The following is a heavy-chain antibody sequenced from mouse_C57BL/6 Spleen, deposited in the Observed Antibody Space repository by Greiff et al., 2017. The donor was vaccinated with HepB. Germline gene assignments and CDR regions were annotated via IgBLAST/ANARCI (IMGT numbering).Heavy chain of an antibody. J-gene: IGHJ1*03. V-gene: IGHV1-54*01. D-gene: IGHD1-1*01. CDR2: INPGSGGT. CDR1: GYAFTNYL. CDR3: ARRDYYGSSYGYFDV. Sequence: LQESGAELVRPGTSVKVSCKASGYAFTNYLIEWVKQRPGQGLEWIGVINPGSGGTNYNEKFKGKATLTADKSSSTAYMQLSSVTSEDSAVYFCARRDYYGSSYGYFDVWGTGTTVTVSS.